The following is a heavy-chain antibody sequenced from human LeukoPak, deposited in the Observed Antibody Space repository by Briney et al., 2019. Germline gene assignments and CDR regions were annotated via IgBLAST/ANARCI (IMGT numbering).Heavy chain of an antibody. CDR2: ISSSSSYI. D-gene: IGHD4-11*01. CDR3: ARRGSNPRAFDY. Sequence: GGSLRLSCAASGFTFSSYSMNWVRQAPGKGLEWVSSISSSSSYIYYADSVKGRFTISRDNAKNSLYLQMNSLRAEDTALYYCARRGSNPRAFDYWGQGTLVTVSS. CDR1: GFTFSSYS. V-gene: IGHV3-21*04. J-gene: IGHJ4*02.